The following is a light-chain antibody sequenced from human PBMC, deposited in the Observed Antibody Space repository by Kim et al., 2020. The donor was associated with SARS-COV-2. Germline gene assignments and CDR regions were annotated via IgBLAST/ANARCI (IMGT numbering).Light chain of an antibody. CDR1: QSISSW. V-gene: IGKV1-5*03. CDR3: QQYNSYLYT. Sequence: SASVGDRVTITCRASQSISSWLAWYQQKPGKAPKLLIYKASSLESGVPSRFSGSGSGTEFTLTISSLQPDDFATYYCQQYNSYLYTFGQGTKPEI. J-gene: IGKJ2*01. CDR2: KAS.